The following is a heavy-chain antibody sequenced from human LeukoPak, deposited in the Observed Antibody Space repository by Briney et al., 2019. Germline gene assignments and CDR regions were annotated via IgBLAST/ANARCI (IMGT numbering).Heavy chain of an antibody. CDR3: ARGRGGNSYYYYYYMDV. CDR1: GGSFSGYY. J-gene: IGHJ6*03. V-gene: IGHV4-34*01. D-gene: IGHD4-23*01. Sequence: SETLSLTCAVYGGSFSGYYWSWIRQPPGKGLEWIGEINHSGSTNYNPSLKSRVTISVDTSKNQFSLKLSSVTAADTAVYYCARGRGGNSYYYYYYMDVWGKGTTVTVS. CDR2: INHSGST.